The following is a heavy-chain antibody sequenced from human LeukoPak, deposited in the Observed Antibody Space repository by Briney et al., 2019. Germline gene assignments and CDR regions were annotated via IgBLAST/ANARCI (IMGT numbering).Heavy chain of an antibody. J-gene: IGHJ5*02. CDR1: GGSISSYY. CDR2: IYYSGST. D-gene: IGHD6-13*01. CDR3: AREISSSLRA. Sequence: SETLSLTCTVSGGSISSYYWSWIRQPPGKGLEWIGYIYYSGSTNYNPSLKSRVTISVDTSKNQFSLKLSLVTAADTAVYYCAREISSSLRAWGQGTLVTVSS. V-gene: IGHV4-59*08.